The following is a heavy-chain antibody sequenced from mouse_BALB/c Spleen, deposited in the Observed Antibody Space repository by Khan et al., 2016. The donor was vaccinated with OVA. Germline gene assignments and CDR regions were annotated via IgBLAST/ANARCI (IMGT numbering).Heavy chain of an antibody. CDR1: GHTFTNYG. CDR2: INTYTGEP. V-gene: IGHV9-3-1*01. Sequence: QMQLVQSGPELKKPGETVKISCTASGHTFTNYGMNWVKQPPGKGLKWMGWINTYTGEPTYADDFNGRFAFSLDTSANTAYLQINNLKNEDTATYDCARPHYFAYAMDNWGQGTSVTVSS. D-gene: IGHD1-1*01. CDR3: ARPHYFAYAMDN. J-gene: IGHJ4*01.